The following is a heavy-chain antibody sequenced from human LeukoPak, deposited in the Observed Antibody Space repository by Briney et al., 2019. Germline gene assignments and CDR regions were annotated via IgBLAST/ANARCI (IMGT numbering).Heavy chain of an antibody. CDR1: GFTFSSYG. V-gene: IGHV3-33*01. CDR2: IWYDGSNK. D-gene: IGHD1-26*01. CDR3: ARDLAAVGAEGIDY. J-gene: IGHJ4*02. Sequence: GGPLRLSCAASGFTFSSYGMHWVRQAPGKGLEWVAVIWYDGSNKYYADSVKGRFTISRDNSKNTLYLQMNSLRAEDTAVYYCARDLAAVGAEGIDYWGQGTLVTVSS.